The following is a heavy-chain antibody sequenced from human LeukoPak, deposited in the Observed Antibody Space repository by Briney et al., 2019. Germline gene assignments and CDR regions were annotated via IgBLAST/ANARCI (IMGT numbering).Heavy chain of an antibody. CDR3: ARGVGAINWYFDL. D-gene: IGHD1-26*01. CDR1: GGSISSSNW. V-gene: IGHV4-4*02. Sequence: SETLSLTCAVSGGSISSSNWWSWVRQPPGKGLEWIGEIYHSGSTNYNPSLKSRVTISVDKSKNQFSLKLSSVTAADTAVYYCARGVGAINWYFDLWGRGTLVTVSS. J-gene: IGHJ2*01. CDR2: IYHSGST.